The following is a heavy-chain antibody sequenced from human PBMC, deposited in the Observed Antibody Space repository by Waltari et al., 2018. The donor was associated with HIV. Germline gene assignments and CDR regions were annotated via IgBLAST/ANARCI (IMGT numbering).Heavy chain of an antibody. Sequence: QVQLVQSGAEVKKPGASVKVPCKASGYTFRRYTINWVRQPPGQGLEWMGWDSAYNGNRNYAQKCQGRVTMTTDKSTSTAYMELRSLRSDDTAVYYCARGGGVVVGAMFDYWGQGTLVTVSS. J-gene: IGHJ4*02. CDR2: DSAYNGNR. CDR1: GYTFRRYT. D-gene: IGHD1-26*01. CDR3: ARGGGVVVGAMFDY. V-gene: IGHV1-18*01.